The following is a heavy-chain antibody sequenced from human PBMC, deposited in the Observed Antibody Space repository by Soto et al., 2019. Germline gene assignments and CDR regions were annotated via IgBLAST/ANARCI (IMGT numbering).Heavy chain of an antibody. J-gene: IGHJ4*02. CDR3: ERGRASGSYYLLDY. V-gene: IGHV1-8*01. CDR1: GNTFTSYD. D-gene: IGHD3-10*01. Sequence: ASVKVSCKASGNTFTSYDINWVRQATGHGLEWMGWINPNSGNIGYAQKFQGRVTMTRDTAIRTAYMEVSRLRSDDTAVYYCERGRASGSYYLLDYGGEGTLVTVSS. CDR2: INPNSGNI.